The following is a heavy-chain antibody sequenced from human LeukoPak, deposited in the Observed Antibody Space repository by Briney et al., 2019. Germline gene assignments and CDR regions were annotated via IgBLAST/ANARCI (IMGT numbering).Heavy chain of an antibody. CDR2: ISAYNGNT. V-gene: IGHV1-18*01. Sequence: ASVKVSCKASGYSFTSYGISWVRQAPGQGLEWMGWISAYNGNTNYAQKLQGRVTMTTDTSTSTAYMELRSLRSDDTAVYYCARGSSSWYSSDAFDIWGQGTMVTVSS. J-gene: IGHJ3*02. D-gene: IGHD6-13*01. CDR3: ARGSSSWYSSDAFDI. CDR1: GYSFTSYG.